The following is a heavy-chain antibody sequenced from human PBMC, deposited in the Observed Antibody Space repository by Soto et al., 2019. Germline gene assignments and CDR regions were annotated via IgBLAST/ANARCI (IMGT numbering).Heavy chain of an antibody. D-gene: IGHD3-22*01. CDR2: IYHTGNA. CDR1: CDSISNSRFD. J-gene: IGHJ5*02. V-gene: IGHV4-39*01. Sequence: SEALSLTCRFSCDSISNSRFDLALLGQRPGEGLEWIGSIYHTGNAYYNPSLKSRVTISVDTSKNQFSLKLTSVTAADAALYYCARDFFDSSDYTTNWFEPWGQGTLVTVSS. CDR3: ARDFFDSSDYTTNWFEP.